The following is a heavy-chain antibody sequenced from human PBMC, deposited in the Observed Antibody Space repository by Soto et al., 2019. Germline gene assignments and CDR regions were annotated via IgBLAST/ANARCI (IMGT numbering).Heavy chain of an antibody. CDR3: AKADYYDSSGYYPTFDY. CDR2: ISWDGGST. J-gene: IGHJ4*02. V-gene: IGHV3-43*01. Sequence: EVQLVESGGVVVQPGGSLRLSCAASGFTFDDYTMHWVRQAPGKGLEWVSLISWDGGSTYYADSVKGRFTISRDNSKNSLYLQMNSLRTEDTALYYCAKADYYDSSGYYPTFDYWGQGTLVTVSS. D-gene: IGHD3-22*01. CDR1: GFTFDDYT.